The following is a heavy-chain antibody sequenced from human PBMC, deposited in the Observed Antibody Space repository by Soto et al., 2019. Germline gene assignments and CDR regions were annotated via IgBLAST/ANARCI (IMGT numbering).Heavy chain of an antibody. J-gene: IGHJ4*02. D-gene: IGHD3-16*02. CDR2: TYHRGST. V-gene: IGHV4-59*01. Sequence: SETLSLTCSVSGVSIISYFWSWIRQPPGRGLEWIGYTYHRGSTNYSPSLKSRVAISLDTSENQFSLKVTSVTAADTAVYYCARIGSYHGPLDYWGQGTPVTVSS. CDR3: ARIGSYHGPLDY. CDR1: GVSIISYF.